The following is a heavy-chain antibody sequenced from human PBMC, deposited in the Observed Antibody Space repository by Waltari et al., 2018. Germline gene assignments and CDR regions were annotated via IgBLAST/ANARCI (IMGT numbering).Heavy chain of an antibody. CDR2: INWSGART. CDR3: VREVFGSGWRESYFFDY. D-gene: IGHD6-19*01. Sequence: EVQLVESGGGMVRPGGSLRLSCAASGFPFNGYGLCWVRQVPGKGLEWVSGINWSGARTSYADSVMGRFTVSRDNAMNSLYLEMSSLRAEDTALYYCVREVFGSGWRESYFFDYWGQGTLVTVSS. CDR1: GFPFNGYG. V-gene: IGHV3-20*04. J-gene: IGHJ4*02.